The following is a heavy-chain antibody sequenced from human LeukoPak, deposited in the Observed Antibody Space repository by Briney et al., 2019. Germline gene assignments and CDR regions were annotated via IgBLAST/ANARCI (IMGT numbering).Heavy chain of an antibody. CDR2: MYYSGST. J-gene: IGHJ4*02. V-gene: IGHV4-39*02. Sequence: SETLSLTCTVSGGSISSSSYYWGWIRQPPGKGLEWIASMYYSGSTYYNPSLKSRVTISVDTSKTQFSLKLSSVTAADTAVYYCARDQVVVTSFDYWGQGTLVTVSS. CDR1: GGSISSSSYY. CDR3: ARDQVVVTSFDY. D-gene: IGHD3-22*01.